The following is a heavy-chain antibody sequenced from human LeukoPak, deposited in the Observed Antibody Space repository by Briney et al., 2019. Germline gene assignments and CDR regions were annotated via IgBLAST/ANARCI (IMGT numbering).Heavy chain of an antibody. CDR2: FDPEDGET. Sequence: GASVKVSCKVSGYALTELSMHWVRQAPGKGLEWMGGFDPEDGETIYAQKFQGRVTMTEDTSTDTAYMELSSLRSEDTAVYYCATARVNSVSNVWFDPWGQGTLVTVPS. D-gene: IGHD3-10*01. V-gene: IGHV1-24*01. J-gene: IGHJ5*02. CDR3: ATARVNSVSNVWFDP. CDR1: GYALTELS.